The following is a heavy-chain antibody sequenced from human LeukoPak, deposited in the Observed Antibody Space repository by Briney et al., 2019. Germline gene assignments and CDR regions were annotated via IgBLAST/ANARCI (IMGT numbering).Heavy chain of an antibody. CDR2: IYSSGST. CDR3: ARRKGGSYYGYYFDY. D-gene: IGHD1-26*01. J-gene: IGHJ4*02. Sequence: PSETLSLTCSVSGGSISSYYWSWIRQPAGKGLEWIGRIYSSGSTNYSPSLKSRVTISIDRFENQFSLRLSSVTAADTAVYYCARRKGGSYYGYYFDYWGQGTLVTVSS. CDR1: GGSISSYY. V-gene: IGHV4-4*07.